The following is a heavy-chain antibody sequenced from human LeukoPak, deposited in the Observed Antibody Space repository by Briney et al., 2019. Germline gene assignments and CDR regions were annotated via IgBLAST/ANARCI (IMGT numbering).Heavy chain of an antibody. D-gene: IGHD6-19*01. V-gene: IGHV3-21*01. CDR3: ARGSKSSGWYFAFDI. J-gene: IGHJ3*02. CDR1: GFTFSSYS. CDR2: ISSSSSYI. Sequence: GESLTLSCAASGFTFSSYSMNWVRQAPGKGLEWVSSISSSSSYIYYTDSVKDRCTISRDNAKHSLYLQMNSLRAEDTAVYYCARGSKSSGWYFAFDIWGQGTMVTVSS.